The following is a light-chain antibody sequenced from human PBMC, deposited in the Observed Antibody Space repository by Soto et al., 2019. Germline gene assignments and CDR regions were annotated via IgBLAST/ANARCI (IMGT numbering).Light chain of an antibody. CDR1: QSISGW. CDR2: DAS. V-gene: IGKV1-5*01. Sequence: DIQMTQSPSALSASVGDRVTITCRASQSISGWLARYKQKLGKAPQILISDASSSESGVPSRFSGSGSGTEFTLTISSLQPDDFATYYCQQYNSYSFGQGTKVDIK. J-gene: IGKJ1*01. CDR3: QQYNSYS.